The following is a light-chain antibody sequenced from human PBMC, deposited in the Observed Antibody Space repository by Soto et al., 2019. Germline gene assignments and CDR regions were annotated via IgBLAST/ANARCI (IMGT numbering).Light chain of an antibody. J-gene: IGKJ1*01. V-gene: IGKV1-5*01. CDR1: QSNSSR. CDR3: QQYNSYSKT. Sequence: IQMTQSPSSLSASVGDRLTTTFRDSQSNSSRWAWYQQKPGKAPKLLIFDASSLESGVPSRFSGSGSGTEFTLTISSLQPDDFATYYCQQYNSYSKTFGQGTKVDI. CDR2: DAS.